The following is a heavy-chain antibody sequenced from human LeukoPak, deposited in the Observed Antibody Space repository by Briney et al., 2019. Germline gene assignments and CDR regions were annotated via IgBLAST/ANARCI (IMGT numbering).Heavy chain of an antibody. J-gene: IGHJ6*02. CDR2: TYYRSKWYN. CDR3: AREGYSYNYYSMDV. CDR1: GDSVSSESAA. Sequence: HSQTLSLTCVISGDSVSSESAAWNWIRQSPSRGLEWLGRTYYRSKWYNDYAVSVKGRILINPDTSKNQISLQLNSVSPDDTAVYYCAREGYSYNYYSMDVWGQGTTVTVSS. V-gene: IGHV6-1*01. D-gene: IGHD2-15*01.